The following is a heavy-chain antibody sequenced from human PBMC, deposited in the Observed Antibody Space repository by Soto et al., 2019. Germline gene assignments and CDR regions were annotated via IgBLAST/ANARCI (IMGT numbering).Heavy chain of an antibody. CDR2: IYVGDSDT. CDR1: GYSFTNYW. D-gene: IGHD2-21*01. Sequence: GESLKISCKGSGYSFTNYWIGWVRQMPGKGLEWMGIIYVGDSDTRYSPSFQGQVTNSADKSISTAYLQWSSLRASDTAMYYCARLVNIFDFDYWGQGTLVTVSS. J-gene: IGHJ4*02. V-gene: IGHV5-51*01. CDR3: ARLVNIFDFDY.